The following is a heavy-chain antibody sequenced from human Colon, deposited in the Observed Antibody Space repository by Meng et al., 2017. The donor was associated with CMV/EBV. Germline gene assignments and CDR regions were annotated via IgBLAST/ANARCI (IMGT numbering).Heavy chain of an antibody. Sequence: CKASGYTFTDYIIRWVRQAPGQGLEWMGRINPNSGDTRYAHNFQGRATLTRDTSITTAYMELTGLTSNDTAIYYCAKDWSGGSCFDYWGQGTLVTVSS. J-gene: IGHJ4*02. CDR3: AKDWSGGSCFDY. V-gene: IGHV1-2*06. CDR2: INPNSGDT. D-gene: IGHD2-15*01. CDR1: GYTFTDYI.